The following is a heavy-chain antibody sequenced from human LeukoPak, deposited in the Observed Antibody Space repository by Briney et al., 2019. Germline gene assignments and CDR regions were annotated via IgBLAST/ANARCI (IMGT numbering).Heavy chain of an antibody. CDR3: AKAPVTSCRGAYCYPFDS. J-gene: IGHJ4*02. Sequence: GGTLRLSCAASGFTFSSYGMSWVRQAPGKGLEWVSAISGSGGSTYYADSVKGRFTISRDNSKNTLYLQMNSLRAEDAAVYFCAKAPVTSCRGAYCYPFDSWGQGTLVTVSS. CDR1: GFTFSSYG. V-gene: IGHV3-23*01. D-gene: IGHD2-21*01. CDR2: ISGSGGST.